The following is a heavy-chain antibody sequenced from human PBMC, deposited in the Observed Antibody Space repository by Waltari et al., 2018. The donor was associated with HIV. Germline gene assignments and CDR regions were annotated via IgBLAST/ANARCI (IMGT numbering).Heavy chain of an antibody. Sequence: QLLLLESGPGLVKPSETLSLSCAVSGVSISSPNYYWGWIRQPPGKGLEWIGTVYYSGTTYYNPSLKTRVTISMDTSKSQFSLRLTTVTAADTAVYYCARQPGISVAGTNLWGQGTLVTVSS. V-gene: IGHV4-39*01. CDR1: GVSISSPNYY. J-gene: IGHJ5*02. CDR3: ARQPGISVAGTNL. CDR2: VYYSGTT. D-gene: IGHD6-19*01.